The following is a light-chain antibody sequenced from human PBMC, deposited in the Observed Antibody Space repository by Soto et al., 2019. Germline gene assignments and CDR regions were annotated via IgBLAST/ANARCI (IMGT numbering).Light chain of an antibody. J-gene: IGKJ3*01. Sequence: DIQMTQSPSSLSASVGDRVTITCQASQDITSYLNWYQHKQGKAPKLLIYDASILEAGVPPRFSGSGSGTDFTFTISILQPEDVATYYCQYCGYLPIFGPGTTVHFK. CDR2: DAS. CDR3: QYCGYLPI. CDR1: QDITSY. V-gene: IGKV1-33*01.